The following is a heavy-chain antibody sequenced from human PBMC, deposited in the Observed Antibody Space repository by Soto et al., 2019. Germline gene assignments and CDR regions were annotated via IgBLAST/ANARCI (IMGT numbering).Heavy chain of an antibody. J-gene: IGHJ4*02. CDR3: ARHRIEVVWRGFDF. CDR1: TXSRSFTNSY. D-gene: IGHD3-10*01. CDR2: SSYNGGT. V-gene: IGHV4-39*01. Sequence: XTLSLPCTVSTXSRSFTNSYWGWIRQPPGKGLQWIGSSSYNGGTFYNPSLKGRVVISFDTSKKQSSLQVTSVTAADTAVYFCARHRIEVVWRGFDFWGQGSPGTVSS.